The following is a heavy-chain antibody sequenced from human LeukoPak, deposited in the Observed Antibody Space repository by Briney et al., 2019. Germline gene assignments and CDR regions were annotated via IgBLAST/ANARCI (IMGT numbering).Heavy chain of an antibody. CDR3: ARHSTDFWSGYPDY. D-gene: IGHD3-3*01. Sequence: ASVKVSCKASGYTFTGYYMHWVRQAPGQGLEWMGWINPNSGGTNYAQKFQGRVTMTRDTSISTAYMELSSLRSEDTAVYYCARHSTDFWSGYPDYWGQGTLVTVSS. V-gene: IGHV1-2*02. J-gene: IGHJ4*02. CDR2: INPNSGGT. CDR1: GYTFTGYY.